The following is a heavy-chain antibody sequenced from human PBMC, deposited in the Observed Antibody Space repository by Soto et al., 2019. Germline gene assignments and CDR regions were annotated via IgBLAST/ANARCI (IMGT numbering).Heavy chain of an antibody. V-gene: IGHV4-59*01. CDR1: SGSISSYY. CDR3: ARDKYSSSWYGGRLGAYGMDV. J-gene: IGHJ6*02. CDR2: IYYSGST. Sequence: PSETLSLTCTVSSGSISSYYWSWIRQPPGKGLEWIGYIYYSGSTNYNPSLKSRVTISVDTSKNQFSLKLSSVTAADTAVYYCARDKYSSSWYGGRLGAYGMDVWGQGTTVTVSS. D-gene: IGHD6-13*01.